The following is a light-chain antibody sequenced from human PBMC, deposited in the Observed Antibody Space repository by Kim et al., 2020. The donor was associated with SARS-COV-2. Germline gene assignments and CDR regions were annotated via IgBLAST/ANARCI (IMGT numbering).Light chain of an antibody. CDR3: SSYTSSSTYYV. J-gene: IGLJ1*01. CDR1: RSDVGGYKY. V-gene: IGLV2-14*03. CDR2: DVS. Sequence: ITISCTGTRSDVGGYKYDSWYQRHPGKAPKVMIYDVSNRPSGVSNRFSASKSGNTASLTISGLQAEDEADYYCSSYTSSSTYYVFGTGTKVTVL.